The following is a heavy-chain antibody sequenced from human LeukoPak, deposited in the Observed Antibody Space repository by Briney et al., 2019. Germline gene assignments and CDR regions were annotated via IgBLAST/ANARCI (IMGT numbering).Heavy chain of an antibody. CDR1: GYSFTSYW. J-gene: IGHJ3*02. V-gene: IGHV5-51*01. D-gene: IGHD4/OR15-4a*01. Sequence: GESLKIPCKGSGYSFTSYWIGWVGKMPGKGLEWMGIIYPGDSDTRYSPSFQGQVTISADKSISTAYLQWSSLKASDTAMYYCARGTMAHAFDIWGQGTMVTVSS. CDR2: IYPGDSDT. CDR3: ARGTMAHAFDI.